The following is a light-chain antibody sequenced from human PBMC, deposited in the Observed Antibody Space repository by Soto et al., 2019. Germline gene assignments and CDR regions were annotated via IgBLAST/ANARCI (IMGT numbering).Light chain of an antibody. Sequence: EIVLTQSPGTLSLSPGERATLSCRASQSVASRNLAWYQQKSGQAPRLLIYGASSRAIHTPDRFSGSGSGTDFTLTISRLEPEDFATYYCQQYGSSPRAFGQGTKV. V-gene: IGKV3-20*01. CDR1: QSVASRN. J-gene: IGKJ1*01. CDR3: QQYGSSPRA. CDR2: GAS.